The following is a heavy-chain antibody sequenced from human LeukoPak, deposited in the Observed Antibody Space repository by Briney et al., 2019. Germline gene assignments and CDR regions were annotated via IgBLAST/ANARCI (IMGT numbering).Heavy chain of an antibody. J-gene: IGHJ6*03. CDR1: GGTFSSYA. Sequence: EASVKVSCKASGGTFSSYAISWVRQAPGQGLEWMGGIIPIFGTANYAQKFQGRVTITTDESTSTAYMELSSLRSEDTAVYYCARGDCSSTSCYPYYYYYMDVWGKGTTVTVSS. V-gene: IGHV1-69*05. D-gene: IGHD2-2*01. CDR3: ARGDCSSTSCYPYYYYYMDV. CDR2: IIPIFGTA.